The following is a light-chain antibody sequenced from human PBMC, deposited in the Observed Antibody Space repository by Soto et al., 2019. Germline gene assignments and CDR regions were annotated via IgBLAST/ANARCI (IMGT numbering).Light chain of an antibody. CDR2: GAS. V-gene: IGKV3-15*01. CDR1: QSVSNN. J-gene: IGKJ1*01. CDR3: QQYNTWWT. Sequence: EIVMTQSPATLSVSPGERATLSCRASQSVSNNLAWYQKKPGQAPRLLIYGASTRATGIPARFSGSGSGTEFTLIISSLQSEDFAVYYCQQYNTWWTFGQGTGVEIK.